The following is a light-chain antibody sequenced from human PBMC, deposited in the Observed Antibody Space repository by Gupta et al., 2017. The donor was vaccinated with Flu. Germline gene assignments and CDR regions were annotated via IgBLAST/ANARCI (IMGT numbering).Light chain of an antibody. CDR3: SSYTGSGTLYV. J-gene: IGLJ1*01. CDR1: SSDVGGYNN. Sequence: QSALTQPASVSGSPGQSITISCTGTSSDVGGYNNVSWYQQHPGKAPKLMIYEVSNRPSGVSNRFSGSKSGNTASLTIAGLQAEDETDFYCSSYTGSGTLYVFGTGTKVTVL. CDR2: EVS. V-gene: IGLV2-14*01.